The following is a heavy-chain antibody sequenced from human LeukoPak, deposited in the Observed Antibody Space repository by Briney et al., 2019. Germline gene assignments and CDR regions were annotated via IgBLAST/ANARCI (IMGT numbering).Heavy chain of an antibody. CDR3: AGWDTSSAGREKFDY. Sequence: PGRSLRLSCAASGFTFSSYAMHWVRQAPGKGLEWVAVISYDRSNKYYADSVKGRFTISRDNSKNTLYLQMNSLRSEDTAVYYCAGWDTSSAGREKFDYWGQGTLVTVSS. CDR1: GFTFSSYA. V-gene: IGHV3-30-3*01. CDR2: ISYDRSNK. J-gene: IGHJ4*02. D-gene: IGHD5-18*01.